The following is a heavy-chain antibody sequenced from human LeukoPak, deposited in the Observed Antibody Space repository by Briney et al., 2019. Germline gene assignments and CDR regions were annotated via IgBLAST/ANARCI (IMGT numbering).Heavy chain of an antibody. CDR2: ISYDGSNK. Sequence: GRSLRLSCAASGFTFSSYAMHWVRQAPGKGLEWVAVISYDGSNKYYAGSVKGRFTISRDNSKNTLYLQMNSLRAEDTAVYYCARGGDRLKRKYYFDYWGQGTLVTVSS. V-gene: IGHV3-30*04. CDR1: GFTFSSYA. J-gene: IGHJ4*02. CDR3: ARGGDRLKRKYYFDY. D-gene: IGHD3-16*01.